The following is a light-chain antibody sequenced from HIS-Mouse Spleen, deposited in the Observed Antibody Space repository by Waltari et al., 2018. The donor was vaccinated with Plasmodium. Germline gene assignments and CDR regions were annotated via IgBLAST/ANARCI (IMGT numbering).Light chain of an antibody. J-gene: IGLJ3*02. Sequence: SYELTQPPSVSVSPGQTARITCSGDALPKKYAYWYQQKSGQAPVLVIYEDSKRPSGIPMGFSGSSSVTMGTLTISGAQVEDEADYYCYSTDSSGNHRVFGGGTKLTVL. V-gene: IGLV3-10*01. CDR3: YSTDSSGNHRV. CDR1: ALPKKY. CDR2: EDS.